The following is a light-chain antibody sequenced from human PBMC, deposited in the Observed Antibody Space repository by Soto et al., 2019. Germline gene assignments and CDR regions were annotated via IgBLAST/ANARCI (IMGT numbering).Light chain of an antibody. CDR3: SSYTTSNTRQIV. CDR1: SSDVGGYNY. J-gene: IGLJ1*01. V-gene: IGLV2-14*01. Sequence: QSALTQPASVSGSPGQSITISCTGTSSDVGGYNYVSWYQQHPGKAPKFMIYDVSNRPSGVSYRCSGSKSGNTASLTISGLQAEDEADYYCSSYTTSNTRQIVFGTGTKVTVL. CDR2: DVS.